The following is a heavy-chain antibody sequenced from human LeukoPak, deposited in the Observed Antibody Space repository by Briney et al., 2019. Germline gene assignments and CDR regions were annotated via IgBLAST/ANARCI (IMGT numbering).Heavy chain of an antibody. Sequence: AGGSRRLSCAASGFTFSRNGMNWVRQAPGKGLEWVANIKQDGSVIYYVDSVKGRFTISRDNAKNSLYLQMNTLRAEDTAVYYCASDGHSTGSFDYWGQGTLVTVSS. V-gene: IGHV3-7*05. CDR2: IKQDGSVI. CDR1: GFTFSRNG. D-gene: IGHD6-19*01. J-gene: IGHJ4*02. CDR3: ASDGHSTGSFDY.